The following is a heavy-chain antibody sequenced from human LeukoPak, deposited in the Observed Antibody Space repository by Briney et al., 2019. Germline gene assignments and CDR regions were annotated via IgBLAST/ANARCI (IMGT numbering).Heavy chain of an antibody. CDR3: ARAQYSGSCFDY. CDR2: FYYSGAT. CDR1: VGSISGYF. J-gene: IGHJ4*03. Sequence: PSETLSLTCTVSVGSISGYFWSWVRQAPGTGLDWIGHFYYSGATNYNPSLRSRVTISVDTSKNQFSLKLSSVTAADTAVYYCARAQYSGSCFDYWGQGTLVTVSS. D-gene: IGHD1-26*01. V-gene: IGHV4-59*13.